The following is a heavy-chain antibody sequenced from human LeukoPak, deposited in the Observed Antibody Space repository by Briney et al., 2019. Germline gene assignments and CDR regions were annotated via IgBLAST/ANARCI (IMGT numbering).Heavy chain of an antibody. Sequence: GSLRLSCAASGFTFSTYWMSWIRQPPGKGREWIGEINHSGSTNYNPSLKSRVTISVDTSKNQFSLKLSSVTAADTAVYYCARGIYYYDSSGYLSWFDPWGQGTLVTVSS. V-gene: IGHV4-34*01. CDR3: ARGIYYYDSSGYLSWFDP. CDR2: INHSGST. J-gene: IGHJ5*02. CDR1: GFTFSTYW. D-gene: IGHD3-22*01.